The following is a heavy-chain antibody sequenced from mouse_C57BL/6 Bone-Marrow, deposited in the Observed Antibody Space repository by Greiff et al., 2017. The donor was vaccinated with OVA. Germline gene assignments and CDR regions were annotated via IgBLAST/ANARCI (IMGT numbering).Heavy chain of an antibody. J-gene: IGHJ2*01. V-gene: IGHV5-4*01. CDR3: ARDYDGSFDY. Sequence: EVQLVESGGGLVKPGGSLKLSCAASGFTFSSYAMSWVRQTPEKRLEWVATISDGGSYTYYPDKVKGRFTISRDNAKNNLYLQMSHLKSEDTAMYYCARDYDGSFDYWGQGTTLTVSS. D-gene: IGHD2-3*01. CDR2: ISDGGSYT. CDR1: GFTFSSYA.